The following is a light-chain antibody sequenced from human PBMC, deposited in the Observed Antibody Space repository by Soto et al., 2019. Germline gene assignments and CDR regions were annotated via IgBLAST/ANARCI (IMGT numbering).Light chain of an antibody. Sequence: QSVLTQPASVSGSPEQSITISCTGTSSDVGGYNYVSWYQQHPGKAPKLMIYEVSNRPSGVSNRFSGSKSGNTASLTISGLQAEDEADYYCSSYTGSSTPYVFGTGTKVTVL. CDR1: SSDVGGYNY. V-gene: IGLV2-14*01. CDR3: SSYTGSSTPYV. CDR2: EVS. J-gene: IGLJ1*01.